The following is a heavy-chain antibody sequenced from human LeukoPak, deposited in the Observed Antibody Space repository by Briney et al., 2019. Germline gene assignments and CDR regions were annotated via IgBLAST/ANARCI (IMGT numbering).Heavy chain of an antibody. J-gene: IGHJ6*03. CDR2: IYYSGST. Sequence: KPSETLSLTCTVSGGSISSGDYYWSWIRQPPGKGLEWIGYIYYSGSTNYNPSLKSRVTISVDTSKNQFSLKLSSVTAADTAVYYCARGGCSSTTHYYYYCMDVWGKGTTVTVSS. D-gene: IGHD2-2*01. V-gene: IGHV4-61*08. CDR1: GGSISSGDYY. CDR3: ARGGCSSTTHYYYYCMDV.